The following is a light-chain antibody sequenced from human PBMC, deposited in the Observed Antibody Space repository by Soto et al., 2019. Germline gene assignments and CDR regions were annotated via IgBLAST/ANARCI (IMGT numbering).Light chain of an antibody. CDR2: GNS. CDR3: QSSDSSLSVS. Sequence: QSVLTQPPSVSGAPGQRVTISCTGSSSNIGAGYDVHWYQQLPGTAPKLLIYGNSNRPSGVPDRFSGSKSGTSASLAITGLQAEDEADYYCQSSDSSLSVSFGTGTKVTVL. CDR1: SSNIGAGYD. J-gene: IGLJ1*01. V-gene: IGLV1-40*01.